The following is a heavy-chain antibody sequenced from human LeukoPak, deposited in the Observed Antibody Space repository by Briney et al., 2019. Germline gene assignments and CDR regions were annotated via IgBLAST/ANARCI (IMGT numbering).Heavy chain of an antibody. D-gene: IGHD3-22*01. CDR2: VHHSGIT. J-gene: IGHJ3*01. V-gene: IGHV4-39*01. CDR1: GGFISSGGYY. Sequence: SETLSLTCVVSGGFISSGGYYWGWIRHPPEKGLEWIGSVHHSGITYYNTSLKSRVTISVDKSKNQFSLELTSVTAADTAVYYCARNPPNYYDSSGRMGAFDVWGQGTMVTVSS. CDR3: ARNPPNYYDSSGRMGAFDV.